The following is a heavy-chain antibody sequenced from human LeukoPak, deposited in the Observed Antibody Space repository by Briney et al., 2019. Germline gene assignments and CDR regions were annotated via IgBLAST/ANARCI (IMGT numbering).Heavy chain of an antibody. Sequence: SGGSLRLSCAASGFTFSSYSMNWVRQAPGKGLEWVSAISGSGGSTYYADSVKGRFTISRDNSKNTLYLQMNSLRAEDTAVYYCAKDGPTRGVISDWGQGTLITVSS. CDR1: GFTFSSYS. CDR2: ISGSGGST. V-gene: IGHV3-23*01. CDR3: AKDGPTRGVISD. D-gene: IGHD3-10*01. J-gene: IGHJ4*02.